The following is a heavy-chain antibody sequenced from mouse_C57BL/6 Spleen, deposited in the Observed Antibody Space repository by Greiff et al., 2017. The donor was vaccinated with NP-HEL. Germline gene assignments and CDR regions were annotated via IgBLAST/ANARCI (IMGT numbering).Heavy chain of an antibody. CDR2: ISYSGST. J-gene: IGHJ2*01. Sequence: VQLQQSGPGMVKPSQSLSLTCTVTGYSITSGYDWHWIRHFPGNKLEWMGYISYSGSTNYNPSLKSRISITHDTSKNHFFLKLNSVTTEDTATYYCARGNSSGPFDYWGQGTTLTVSS. CDR3: ARGNSSGPFDY. V-gene: IGHV3-1*01. CDR1: GYSITSGYD. D-gene: IGHD3-2*02.